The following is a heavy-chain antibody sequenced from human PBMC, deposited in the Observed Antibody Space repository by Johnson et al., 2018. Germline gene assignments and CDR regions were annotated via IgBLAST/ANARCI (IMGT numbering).Heavy chain of an antibody. CDR3: ARDFSPEYVGPAGSFDI. CDR2: MSWNVAKI. V-gene: IGHV3-9*01. D-gene: IGHD6-6*01. Sequence: EVQLVESGGGLVQPGRSLRLSCVASGFTFDDYAMHWVRQAPGKGMEWVSGMSWNVAKIGYADSVQGRSTISRDNAKKSLYLQMDSLRPEETALFYCARDFSPEYVGPAGSFDIWGQGTLVTGSP. J-gene: IGHJ3*02. CDR1: GFTFDDYA.